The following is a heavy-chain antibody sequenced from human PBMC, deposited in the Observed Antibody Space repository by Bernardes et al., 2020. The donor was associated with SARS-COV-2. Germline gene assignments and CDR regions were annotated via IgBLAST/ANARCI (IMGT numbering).Heavy chain of an antibody. V-gene: IGHV4-31*03. Sequence: SETLSLTCTVSGGSISSGGYYWSWLLQHPGKGLEWIGYIYYSGSTYYNPSLKSRVTISVDTSKNQFSLKLSSVTAADTAVYYCARDRTISGYDLLRSSWFDPWGQGTLVTVSS. J-gene: IGHJ5*02. CDR2: IYYSGST. CDR3: ARDRTISGYDLLRSSWFDP. CDR1: GGSISSGGYY. D-gene: IGHD5-12*01.